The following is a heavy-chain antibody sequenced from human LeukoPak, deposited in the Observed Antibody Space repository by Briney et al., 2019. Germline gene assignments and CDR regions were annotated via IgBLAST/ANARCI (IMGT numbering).Heavy chain of an antibody. D-gene: IGHD2-2*01. J-gene: IGHJ6*03. CDR3: ARGVSSSRYYYYYMDV. CDR1: GGTFSSYA. CDR2: IIPIFGTA. Sequence: SVKVSCKASGGTFSSYAISWVRQAPGQGLEWMGGIIPIFGTANYAQKFQGRVTITTDESTSIAYMELSSLRSEDTAVYYCARGVSSSRYYYYYMDVWGKGTTVTVSS. V-gene: IGHV1-69*05.